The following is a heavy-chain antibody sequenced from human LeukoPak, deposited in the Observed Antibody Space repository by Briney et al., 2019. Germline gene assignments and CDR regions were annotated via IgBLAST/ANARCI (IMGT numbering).Heavy chain of an antibody. CDR1: GGSISGYY. D-gene: IGHD6-6*01. J-gene: IGHJ6*03. V-gene: IGHV4-39*07. Sequence: SETLSLTCTVSGGSISGYYWGWVRQPPGRGLEWIGTIYYRGTTYYNPSLKSRLTISVDSSKNHFSLKLSSVTAADTAVYYCARDFSSSSSVYYYYYMDVWGKGTTVTVSS. CDR2: IYYRGTT. CDR3: ARDFSSSSSVYYYYYMDV.